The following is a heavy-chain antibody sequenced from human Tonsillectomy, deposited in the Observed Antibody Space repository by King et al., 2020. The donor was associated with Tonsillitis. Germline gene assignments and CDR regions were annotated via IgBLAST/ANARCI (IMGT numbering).Heavy chain of an antibody. V-gene: IGHV3-13*01. D-gene: IGHD1-1*01. J-gene: IGHJ6*02. CDR1: GFTFSTYD. CDR2: IGTAGDT. CDR3: VRGPGGHTGMDV. Sequence: EVQLVESGGTLVQPGGSLRLSCAASGFTFSTYDMHWVRQATGKGLEWVSAIGTAGDTYYPGSVKGRFTISREDAKNSLYLQMNSLRVGDTAVYYCVRGPGGHTGMDVWGQGTTVTVSS.